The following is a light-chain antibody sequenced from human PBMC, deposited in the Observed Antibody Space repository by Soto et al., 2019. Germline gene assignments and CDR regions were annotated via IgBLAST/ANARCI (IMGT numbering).Light chain of an antibody. V-gene: IGLV2-23*01. Sequence: QSALTQPASVSGSPGQSITISCTGPNSNIGIYGVVSWYQQHPGKVPKLLISDGSGRPSGVSARFSGSKSGNTASLTISGLQADDEVDYYCSLDAGPGTNVFGTGTKVTVL. J-gene: IGLJ1*01. CDR1: NSNIGIYGV. CDR3: SLDAGPGTNV. CDR2: DGS.